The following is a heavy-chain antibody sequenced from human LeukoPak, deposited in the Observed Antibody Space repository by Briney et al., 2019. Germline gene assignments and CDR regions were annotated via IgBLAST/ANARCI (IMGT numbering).Heavy chain of an antibody. V-gene: IGHV3-9*01. CDR2: ISWNSGSI. D-gene: IGHD1-26*01. CDR3: AKDMEWELTYYFDY. J-gene: IGHJ4*02. CDR1: GFTFDDYA. Sequence: PGRSLRLSCEASGFTFDDYAMHWVRQAPGKGLEWVSGISWNSGSIGYADSVKGRFTISRDNAKNSLYLQMNSLRAEDTALYYCAKDMEWELTYYFDYWGQGTLVTVSS.